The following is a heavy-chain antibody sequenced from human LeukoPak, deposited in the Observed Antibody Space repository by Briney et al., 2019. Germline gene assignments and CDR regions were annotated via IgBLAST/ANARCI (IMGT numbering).Heavy chain of an antibody. V-gene: IGHV3-23*01. CDR2: ISGSGGST. J-gene: IGHJ4*02. Sequence: GGSLRLSCAGSGFTFSPYWMSWVRQAPGKGLEWVSAISGSGGSTYYADSVKGRFTISRDNSKNTLYLQMNSLRAEDTAVYYCAKSASLGYCSGGSCYFDYWGQGTLVTVSS. CDR1: GFTFSPYW. D-gene: IGHD2-15*01. CDR3: AKSASLGYCSGGSCYFDY.